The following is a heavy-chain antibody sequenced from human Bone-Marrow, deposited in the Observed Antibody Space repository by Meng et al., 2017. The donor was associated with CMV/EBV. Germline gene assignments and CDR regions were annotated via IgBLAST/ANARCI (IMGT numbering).Heavy chain of an antibody. CDR3: ARGLHSGSILIDF. D-gene: IGHD1-26*01. J-gene: IGHJ4*02. Sequence: SETLSLTCAVYGGSFSGYYWSWIRQPPGKGLEWIGEINHSGSTNYNPSLKSRVTISVDTSKNQFSLNLSSVTAADTAVYYCARGLHSGSILIDFWGQGTLVTVSS. CDR1: GGSFSGYY. V-gene: IGHV4-34*01. CDR2: INHSGST.